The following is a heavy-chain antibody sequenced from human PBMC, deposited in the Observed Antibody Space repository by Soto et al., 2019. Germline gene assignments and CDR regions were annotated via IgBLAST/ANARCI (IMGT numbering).Heavy chain of an antibody. D-gene: IGHD3-22*01. CDR2: IYYSGST. Sequence: SETLSLTCTVSGGSISSRGYYLRCIRPHPGKGLEWIGYIYYSGSTYYNPSLKSRVTISVDTSKNTQYLQMSSLRADDTAVYYCVKGEYYYDSSGYYPFDYWGQGTLVTVSS. CDR3: VKGEYYYDSSGYYPFDY. CDR1: GGSISSRGYY. J-gene: IGHJ4*02. V-gene: IGHV4-31*03.